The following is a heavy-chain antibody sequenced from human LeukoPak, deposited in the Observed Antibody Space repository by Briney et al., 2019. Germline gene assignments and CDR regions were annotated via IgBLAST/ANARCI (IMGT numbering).Heavy chain of an antibody. V-gene: IGHV4-34*01. CDR1: GGSISSYY. CDR3: ASLYYYGSGSYSNPIGVDY. J-gene: IGHJ4*02. Sequence: SETLSLTCTVSGGSISSYYWSWIGQPPGQGLDGIGEINHSRSTNYNPSLKSRVTISVDTSKNQFSLKLSSVTAADTAVYYCASLYYYGSGSYSNPIGVDYWGQGTLVTVSS. D-gene: IGHD3-10*01. CDR2: INHSRST.